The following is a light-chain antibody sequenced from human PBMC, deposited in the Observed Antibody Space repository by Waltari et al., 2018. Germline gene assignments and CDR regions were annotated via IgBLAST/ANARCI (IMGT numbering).Light chain of an antibody. CDR2: EVS. Sequence: QSALTQPASVSGSPGQSITISFTGTSRHFWSDNLVSWYQQHPGKAPKLMIYEVSKRPSGVSNRFSGSKSGNTASLTISGLQAEDEADYYCCSYAGSSTVVFGGGTKLTVL. CDR3: CSYAGSSTVV. V-gene: IGLV2-23*02. J-gene: IGLJ2*01. CDR1: SRHFWSDNL.